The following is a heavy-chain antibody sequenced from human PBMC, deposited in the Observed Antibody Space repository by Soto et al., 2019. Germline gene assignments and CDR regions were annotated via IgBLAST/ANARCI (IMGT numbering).Heavy chain of an antibody. CDR3: AKAYDYVWGSYRYTDY. D-gene: IGHD3-16*02. Sequence: LRLSCAASGFTFSSYAMSWVRQAPGKGLEWVSAISGSGGSTYYADSVKGRFTISRDNSKNTLYLQMNSLRAEDTAVYYCAKAYDYVWGSYRYTDYWGQGTLVTVSS. J-gene: IGHJ4*02. V-gene: IGHV3-23*01. CDR1: GFTFSSYA. CDR2: ISGSGGST.